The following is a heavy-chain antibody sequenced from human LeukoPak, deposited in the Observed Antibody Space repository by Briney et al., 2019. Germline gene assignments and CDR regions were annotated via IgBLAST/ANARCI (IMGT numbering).Heavy chain of an antibody. CDR1: GFTFSSYG. J-gene: IGHJ4*02. CDR3: AKDLFLYGSSGYPRCPDY. D-gene: IGHD3-22*01. Sequence: PGGSLRLSCAASGFTFSSYGIHWVRQAPGKGLGWVAGISYDGSKKDYADSVKGRFSISRDDSKNTVYLQMNSLITEDTAVYYCAKDLFLYGSSGYPRCPDYWGQGTLVTVSS. CDR2: ISYDGSKK. V-gene: IGHV3-30*18.